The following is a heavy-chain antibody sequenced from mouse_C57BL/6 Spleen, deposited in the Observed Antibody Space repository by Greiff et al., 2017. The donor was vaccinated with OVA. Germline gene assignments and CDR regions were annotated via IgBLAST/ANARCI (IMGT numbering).Heavy chain of an antibody. CDR1: GYTFTGYW. CDR2: ILPGSGST. V-gene: IGHV1-9*01. D-gene: IGHD2-4*01. CDR3: ARREDYDYDGFAY. J-gene: IGHJ3*01. Sequence: VQLQQSGAELMKPGASVKLSCKATGYTFTGYWIEWVKQRPGHGLEWIGEILPGSGSTNYNEKFKGKATFTADTSSNTAYTQLSSLTTEDSAIYYCARREDYDYDGFAYWGQGTLVTVSA.